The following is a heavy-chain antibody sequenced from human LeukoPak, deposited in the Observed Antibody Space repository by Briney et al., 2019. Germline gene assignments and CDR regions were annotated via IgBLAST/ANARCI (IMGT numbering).Heavy chain of an antibody. J-gene: IGHJ4*01. CDR3: ARGGNAYSEGAY. CDR1: GFTFRNYW. CDR2: MNSDGSET. V-gene: IGHV3-7*02. D-gene: IGHD3-16*01. Sequence: PGGSLRLSCAASGFTFRNYWMTWVRHAPRKGLEWVANMNSDGSETYYVDSVRGRCTISRDNAKNSLFLQMTRLRAEDTAVYYCARGGNAYSEGAYSGHGTLVIVSS.